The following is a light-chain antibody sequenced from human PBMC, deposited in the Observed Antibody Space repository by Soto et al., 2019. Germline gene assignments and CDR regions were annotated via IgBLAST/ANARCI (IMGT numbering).Light chain of an antibody. J-gene: IGKJ1*01. Sequence: EIQMTQSPSTLSASIGDRVTITCRASQSISDWLAWYQQKPGKAPKLLIYRASNLESGVPSRFSGSGSGTEFTLTISSLQPDDFATYYCQQYNGYSRAFGQGTKVEIK. CDR2: RAS. V-gene: IGKV1-5*03. CDR1: QSISDW. CDR3: QQYNGYSRA.